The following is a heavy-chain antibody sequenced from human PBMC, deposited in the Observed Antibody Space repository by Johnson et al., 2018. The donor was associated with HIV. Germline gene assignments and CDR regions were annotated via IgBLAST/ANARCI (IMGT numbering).Heavy chain of an antibody. V-gene: IGHV3-30*18. J-gene: IGHJ3*02. CDR2: ISFDVNDK. CDR1: GFTFNSYG. CDR3: AKADQIAAAGKGAFDI. Sequence: QVQLVESGGGVVQPGRSLRLSCAASGFTFNSYGMHWVRQAPGEGLEWVAVISFDVNDKYYADSVKGRFTISRDNAKNSLYLQMNSLRAEDTALYYCAKADQIAAAGKGAFDIWGQGIMVTVSS. D-gene: IGHD6-13*01.